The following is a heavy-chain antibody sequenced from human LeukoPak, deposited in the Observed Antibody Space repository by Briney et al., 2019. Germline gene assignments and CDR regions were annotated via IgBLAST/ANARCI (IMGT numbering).Heavy chain of an antibody. CDR2: ISGSGGTT. V-gene: IGHV3-23*01. J-gene: IGHJ4*02. CDR3: AKDRVSTVTTNYFDY. Sequence: GGSLRLSCAASGFTFSNYVMSWVRQAPGKGLEWVSSISGSGGTTDYGDSVKGRFTISRDNSRNTLYLHMNSLRAEDTAVYYCAKDRVSTVTTNYFDYWGQGTLVTVSS. CDR1: GFTFSNYV. D-gene: IGHD4-17*01.